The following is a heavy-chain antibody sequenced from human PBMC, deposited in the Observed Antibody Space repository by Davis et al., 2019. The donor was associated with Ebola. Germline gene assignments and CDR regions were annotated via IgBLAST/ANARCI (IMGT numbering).Heavy chain of an antibody. CDR1: GFTFSSYW. CDR3: AREITSHGELDY. Sequence: PGGSLRLSCAASGFTFSSYWMHWVRQAPEKGLVWVSRISGDGTTTTYADSVKGRFTISRDNSKNTVYLQMNSLRDGDTAMFYCAREITSHGELDYWGQGTLVTVSS. V-gene: IGHV3-74*01. D-gene: IGHD3-10*01. J-gene: IGHJ4*02. CDR2: ISGDGTTT.